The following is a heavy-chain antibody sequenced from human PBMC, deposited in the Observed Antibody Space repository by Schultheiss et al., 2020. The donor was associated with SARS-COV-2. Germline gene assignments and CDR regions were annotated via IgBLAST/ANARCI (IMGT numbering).Heavy chain of an antibody. CDR3: ARDLRAARTFHYYYYYGMDV. V-gene: IGHV3-30*12. Sequence: GGSLRLSCAASGFTFSSYGMHWVRQAPGKGLEWVAVISYDGSKKYYADSVKGRFTISRDNSKNFLYLQMDSLRAEDTAVYYCARDLRAARTFHYYYYYGMDVWGQGTTVTVS. J-gene: IGHJ6*02. D-gene: IGHD6-6*01. CDR2: ISYDGSKK. CDR1: GFTFSSYG.